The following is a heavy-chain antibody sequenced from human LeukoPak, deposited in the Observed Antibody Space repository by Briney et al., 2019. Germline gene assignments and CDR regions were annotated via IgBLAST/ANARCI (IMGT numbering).Heavy chain of an antibody. CDR3: ARAAYYYGSGSYNPLGY. V-gene: IGHV3-64*01. CDR1: GFTFSSYA. D-gene: IGHD3-10*01. Sequence: GGSLRLSCAASGFTFSSYAIHWVRQAPGKGLEYVSAISSNGGSTYYANSVKGRFTISRDNSKNTLYLQMGSLRAEDMAVYYCARAAYYYGSGSYNPLGYWGQGTLVTVSS. CDR2: ISSNGGST. J-gene: IGHJ4*02.